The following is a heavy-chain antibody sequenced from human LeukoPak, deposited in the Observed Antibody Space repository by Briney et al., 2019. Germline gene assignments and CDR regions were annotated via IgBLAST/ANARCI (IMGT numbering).Heavy chain of an antibody. D-gene: IGHD4-23*01. CDR1: GFTFSTYW. CDR3: VGDPDYGGYSRFDY. V-gene: IGHV3-74*01. J-gene: IGHJ4*02. Sequence: GGSLRLSCAASGFTFSTYWMPWVRQAPGKGLVWVSRIKGDGSSTIYADSVKGRFTISRDNDKNTLYLQMNSLRGEDTAVYYCVGDPDYGGYSRFDYWGQGTLVTVSS. CDR2: IKGDGSST.